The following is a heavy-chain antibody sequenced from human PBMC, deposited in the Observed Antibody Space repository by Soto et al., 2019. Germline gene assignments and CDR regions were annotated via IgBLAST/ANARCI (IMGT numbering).Heavy chain of an antibody. D-gene: IGHD3-3*01. J-gene: IGHJ6*02. CDR3: ARDQALFGVVMEVGYYYYGMDV. CDR2: ISYDGSNK. Sequence: GGSLRLSCAASGFIFSTYGMHWVRQAPGKGLEWVAVISYDGSNKYYADSVKGRFTISRDNSKNTLYLQMNSLRAEDTAVYYCARDQALFGVVMEVGYYYYGMDVWGQGTTVTVSS. V-gene: IGHV3-30*03. CDR1: GFIFSTYG.